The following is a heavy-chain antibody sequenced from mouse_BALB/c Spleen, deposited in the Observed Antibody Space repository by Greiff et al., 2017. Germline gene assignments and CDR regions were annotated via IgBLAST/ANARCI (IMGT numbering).Heavy chain of an antibody. Sequence: DVKLQESGPGLVKPSQSLSLTCSVTGYSITSGYYWNWIRQFPGNKLEWMGYISYDGSNNYNPSLKNRISITRDTSKNQFFLKLNSVTTEDTATYYCAGWLRFADWGQGTLVTVSA. CDR2: ISYDGSN. CDR3: AGWLRFAD. D-gene: IGHD2-2*01. V-gene: IGHV3-6*02. J-gene: IGHJ3*01. CDR1: GYSITSGYY.